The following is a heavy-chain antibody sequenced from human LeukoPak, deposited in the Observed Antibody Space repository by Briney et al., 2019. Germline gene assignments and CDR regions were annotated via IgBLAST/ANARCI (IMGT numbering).Heavy chain of an antibody. Sequence: APVKVSCKASGYTFTTYGISWVRQAPGQGLEWMGWISAYNGNTNYAQKLQGRVTMTTDTSTSTAYMELRSLRSDDTAVYYCAGIYSYGNGVYYFDYWGQGTLVTVSS. V-gene: IGHV1-18*04. J-gene: IGHJ4*02. CDR3: AGIYSYGNGVYYFDY. CDR2: ISAYNGNT. D-gene: IGHD5-18*01. CDR1: GYTFTTYG.